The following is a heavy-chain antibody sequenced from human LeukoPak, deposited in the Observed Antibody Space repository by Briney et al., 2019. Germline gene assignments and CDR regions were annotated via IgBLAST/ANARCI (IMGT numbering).Heavy chain of an antibody. Sequence: ASVKVSCKASGGTFSSYAISWVRQAPGQGLEWMGGIIPIFGTANYAQKFQGRVTITADESTSTAYMELRSLRSDDTAVYYCASPMGGTVAFDIWGQGTMVTVSS. D-gene: IGHD3-10*01. V-gene: IGHV1-69*13. CDR1: GGTFSSYA. CDR3: ASPMGGTVAFDI. J-gene: IGHJ3*02. CDR2: IIPIFGTA.